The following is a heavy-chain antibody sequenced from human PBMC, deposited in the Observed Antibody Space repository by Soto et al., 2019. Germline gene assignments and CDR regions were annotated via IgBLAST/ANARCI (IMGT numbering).Heavy chain of an antibody. CDR3: ATDRNTETGFDI. J-gene: IGHJ3*02. V-gene: IGHV1-3*01. CDR1: GYTFTSYA. Sequence: ASVKVSCKASGYTFTSYARHWVRQAPGQRLEWMGWINAGNGNTKYSQKFQGRVTITRDTSASTAYMELSSLRSEDTAVYYCATDRNTETGFDIWGQGTMVTV. CDR2: INAGNGNT. D-gene: IGHD4-17*01.